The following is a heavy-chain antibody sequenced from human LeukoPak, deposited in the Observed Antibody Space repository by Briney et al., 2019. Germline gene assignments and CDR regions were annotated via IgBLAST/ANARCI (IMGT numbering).Heavy chain of an antibody. CDR1: GGSISSYY. CDR3: ARDREAAAGNGWFDP. CDR2: IYYSGST. Sequence: SGTLSLTCTVSGGSISSYYWSWIRQPPGKGLEWIGYIYYSGSTNYNPSLKSRATISVDTSKNQFSLKLSSVTAADTAVYYCARDREAAAGNGWFDPWGKGTLVTVSS. J-gene: IGHJ5*02. V-gene: IGHV4-59*01. D-gene: IGHD6-13*01.